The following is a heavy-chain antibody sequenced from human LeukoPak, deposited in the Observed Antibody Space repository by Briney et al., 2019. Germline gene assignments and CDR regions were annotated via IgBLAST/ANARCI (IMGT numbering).Heavy chain of an antibody. CDR1: GFTFSNYW. D-gene: IGHD1-26*01. J-gene: IGHJ4*02. Sequence: GGSLRLSCTASGFTFSNYWMSWVRQAPGKGLEWVANIKQGGSEKYYVDSVKGRFTISRDNAKNSLYLQMNSLRAEDTAVYYCARRRGSYCLDYWGQGTLVTVSS. V-gene: IGHV3-7*01. CDR2: IKQGGSEK. CDR3: ARRRGSYCLDY.